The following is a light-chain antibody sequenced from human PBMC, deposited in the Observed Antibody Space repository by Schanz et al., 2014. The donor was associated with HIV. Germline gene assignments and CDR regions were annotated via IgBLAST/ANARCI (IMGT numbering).Light chain of an antibody. CDR1: QGISSS. J-gene: IGKJ2*01. CDR3: LHYNDFTST. CDR2: GAS. Sequence: IQLTQSPSSLSASVGDRVTITCRASQGISSSLAWYQQKPGKAPKLLIYGASTLQSGVPSRFSGSGSGTEFTLTISSLHPDDFATYFCLHYNDFTSTFGQGTKLEIK. V-gene: IGKV1-9*01.